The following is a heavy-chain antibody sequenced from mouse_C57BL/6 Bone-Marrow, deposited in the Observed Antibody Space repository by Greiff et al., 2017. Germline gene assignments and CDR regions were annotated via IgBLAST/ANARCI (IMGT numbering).Heavy chain of an antibody. CDR1: GYTFTSYG. CDR2: IYPRSGNT. CDR3: ARHGGGAY. Sequence: QVQLQQSGAELARPGASVKLSCKASGYTFTSYGISWVKQRTGQGLEWIGEIYPRSGNTYYNEKFKGKATLTADKSSSTAYMELRSLTSEDSAVYFGARHGGGAYWGQGTLVTVSA. J-gene: IGHJ3*01. V-gene: IGHV1-81*01.